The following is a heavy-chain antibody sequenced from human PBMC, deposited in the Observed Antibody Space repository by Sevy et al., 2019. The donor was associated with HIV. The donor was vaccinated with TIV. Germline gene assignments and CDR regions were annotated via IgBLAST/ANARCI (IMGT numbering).Heavy chain of an antibody. CDR3: AREASYYGSGSYPRGYYYYMDV. V-gene: IGHV4-39*02. D-gene: IGHD3-10*01. CDR1: GGSISSSSYY. J-gene: IGHJ6*03. CDR2: IYYSGST. Sequence: SETLSLTCTVSGGSISSSSYYWGWIRQPPGKGLEWIRSIYYSGSTYYNPSLKSRVTISVDTSKNQFSLKLSSVTAADTAVYYCAREASYYGSGSYPRGYYYYMDVWGKGTTVTVSS.